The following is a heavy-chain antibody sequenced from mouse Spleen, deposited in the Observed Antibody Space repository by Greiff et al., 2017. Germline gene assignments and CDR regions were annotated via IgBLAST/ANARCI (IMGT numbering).Heavy chain of an antibody. Sequence: VQLQESGPGMVKPSQSLSLTCTVTAYSITSGYDWHWIRHFPGNKLEWMGYISYSGSTNYNPSLKSRISITHDTSKNHFFLKLNSVTTEDTATYYCARGSSGYGDWFAYWGQGTLVTVSA. D-gene: IGHD3-1*01. CDR2: ISYSGST. CDR3: ARGSSGYGDWFAY. CDR1: AYSITSGYD. V-gene: IGHV3-1*01. J-gene: IGHJ3*01.